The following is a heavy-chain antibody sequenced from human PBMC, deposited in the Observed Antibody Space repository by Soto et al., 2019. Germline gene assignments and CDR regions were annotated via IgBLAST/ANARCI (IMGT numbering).Heavy chain of an antibody. CDR1: GGSISSGGYY. CDR2: IYYSGST. V-gene: IGHV4-31*03. D-gene: IGHD3-9*01. J-gene: IGHJ5*02. CDR3: ARESRITISLWFDP. Sequence: SETLSLTCTVSGGSISSGGYYWSLIREHPGKGLEWIGYIYYSGSTYYNPSLKSRVTISVDTSKNQFSLKLSSVTAADTAVYYCARESRITISLWFDPWGQGTLVTVS.